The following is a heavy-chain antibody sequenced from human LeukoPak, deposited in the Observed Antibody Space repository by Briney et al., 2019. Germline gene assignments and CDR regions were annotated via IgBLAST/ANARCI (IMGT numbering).Heavy chain of an antibody. CDR2: IGTAGDT. J-gene: IGHJ6*02. CDR1: GFTFSSYD. D-gene: IGHD3-3*01. CDR3: ARVLPGKFWSGYWGRGPVHYGMDV. Sequence: PGGSLRLSCAASGFTFSSYDMHWVRQATGKGLEWVSAIGTAGDTYYPGSVKGRFTISRENAKNSLYLQMNSLRAGDTAVYYCARVLPGKFWSGYWGRGPVHYGMDVWGQGTTVTVSS. V-gene: IGHV3-13*01.